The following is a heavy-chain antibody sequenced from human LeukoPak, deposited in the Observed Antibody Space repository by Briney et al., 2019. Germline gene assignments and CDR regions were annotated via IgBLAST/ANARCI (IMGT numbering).Heavy chain of an antibody. J-gene: IGHJ4*02. V-gene: IGHV3-48*03. Sequence: PGGSLRLSCAASGLTFSSYEMNWVRQAPGKGLEWISYISSASNMIYYAESVKGRFTISRDNAKNSLYLQTNSLRAEDTAVYYCATASGSWYRYYFDSWGQGTLVTVSS. CDR3: ATASGSWYRYYFDS. CDR2: ISSASNMI. D-gene: IGHD6-13*01. CDR1: GLTFSSYE.